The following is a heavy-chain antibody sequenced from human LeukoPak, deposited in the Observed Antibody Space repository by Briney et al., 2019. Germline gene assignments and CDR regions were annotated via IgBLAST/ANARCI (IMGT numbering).Heavy chain of an antibody. CDR1: GGTFSSYA. Sequence: SVKVSCKASGGTFSSYAISWVRQAPGQGLEWMGGIIPIFGTANYAQKFQGRVTITADKSTSTAYMELSSLRSEDTAVYYCARVAGGDYNDAFDIWGQGTMVTVSS. CDR3: ARVAGGDYNDAFDI. D-gene: IGHD4-17*01. J-gene: IGHJ3*02. CDR2: IIPIFGTA. V-gene: IGHV1-69*06.